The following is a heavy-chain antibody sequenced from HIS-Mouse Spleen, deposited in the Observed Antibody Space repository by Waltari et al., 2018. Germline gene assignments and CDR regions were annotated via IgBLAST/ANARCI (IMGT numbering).Heavy chain of an antibody. CDR3: VLGRRYAFDI. V-gene: IGHV3-21*01. CDR2: ISSSSSYI. Sequence: EVQLVESGGGLVKPGGSLRLSCAASGFTFSSYRLNWVRQAPGKGLEWVSSISSSSSYIYYADSVKGRFTISRDNAKNSLYLQMNSLRAEDTAVYYCVLGRRYAFDIWGQGTMVTVSS. J-gene: IGHJ3*02. CDR1: GFTFSSYR. D-gene: IGHD7-27*01.